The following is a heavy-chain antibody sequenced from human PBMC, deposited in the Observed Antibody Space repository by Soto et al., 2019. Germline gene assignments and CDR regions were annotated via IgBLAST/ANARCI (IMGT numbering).Heavy chain of an antibody. CDR3: ARDTGDGTFDF. D-gene: IGHD7-27*01. V-gene: IGHV1-3*01. CDR2: INAGYGNT. CDR1: GYTFSSYA. J-gene: IGHJ4*02. Sequence: QVHLVQSGAEVRKPGASVKVSCKASGYTFSSYAMHWVRQAPGQSLEWMGWINAGYGNTKSSQKFQDRVTISGDTSASTAYMELTSLRSEDTAVYYCARDTGDGTFDFWGQGTLVTVSS.